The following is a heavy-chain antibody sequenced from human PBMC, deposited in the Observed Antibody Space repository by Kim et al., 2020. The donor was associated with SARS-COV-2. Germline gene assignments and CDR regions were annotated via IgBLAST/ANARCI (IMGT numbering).Heavy chain of an antibody. Sequence: GGSLRLSCAASGFTFNKAWMSWVRQAPGKGLEWVGRIKSTADGGTTDYAAPVKDRFTISRDDSKNTLYLQMNSLKTEDAAMYYCTRDPGWCINGVCYGSADAFDIWGQGTMVAVSS. J-gene: IGHJ3*02. CDR3: TRDPGWCINGVCYGSADAFDI. CDR2: IKSTADGGTT. D-gene: IGHD2-8*01. CDR1: GFTFNKAW. V-gene: IGHV3-15*01.